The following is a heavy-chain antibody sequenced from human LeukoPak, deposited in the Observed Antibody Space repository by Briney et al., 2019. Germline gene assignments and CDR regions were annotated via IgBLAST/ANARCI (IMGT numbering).Heavy chain of an antibody. CDR1: GFTFSNYW. Sequence: GGSLRLSCAASGFTFSNYWVNWVRQAPGKGLEWVANIKEDGSEEYYVDSVKGRFTVSRDNTKNSLYLQMNSLRVEDTAVYYCARNLLTLPSWGQGTLVTVSP. CDR3: ARNLLTLPS. J-gene: IGHJ5*02. CDR2: IKEDGSEE. V-gene: IGHV3-7*01.